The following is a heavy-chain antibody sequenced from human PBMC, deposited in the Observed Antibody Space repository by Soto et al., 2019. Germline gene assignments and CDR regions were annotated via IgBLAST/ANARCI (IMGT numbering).Heavy chain of an antibody. CDR1: GFTFSRYA. CDR2: ISHDGTNI. D-gene: IGHD5-12*01. CDR3: ARYSGYDYFFDY. V-gene: IGHV3-30-3*01. Sequence: PGGSLRLSCAGSGFTFSRYALHWVRQAPGKGLEWVASISHDGTNIYYADSVKGRFTISRDDSKNTLYLQMNSLSAEDTAVYYCARYSGYDYFFDYWGQGILVTVSS. J-gene: IGHJ4*02.